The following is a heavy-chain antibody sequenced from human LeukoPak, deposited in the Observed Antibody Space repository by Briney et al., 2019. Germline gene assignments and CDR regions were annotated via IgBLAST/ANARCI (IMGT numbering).Heavy chain of an antibody. CDR3: ARLFAPFCGNDCGQFDY. Sequence: GGSLRLSCAVSGFTVGRNYMAWVRQAPGRGLEWVSVIYSSGSTLYADSVKGRFTISRDNSKNTLYLQMNSLRAEDTAVYYCARLFAPFCGNDCGQFDYWGQGTLVTVSS. J-gene: IGHJ4*02. CDR1: GFTVGRNY. D-gene: IGHD2-21*02. CDR2: IYSSGST. V-gene: IGHV3-53*01.